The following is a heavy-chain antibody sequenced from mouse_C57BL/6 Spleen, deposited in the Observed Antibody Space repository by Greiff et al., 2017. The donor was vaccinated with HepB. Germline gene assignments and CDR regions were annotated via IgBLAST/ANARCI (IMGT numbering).Heavy chain of an antibody. CDR3: AREKDGNYENYFDY. J-gene: IGHJ2*01. Sequence: QVQLQQPGAELVKPGASVKLSCKASGYTFTSYWTHWVKQRPGRGLEWIGRIDPNSGGTKYNEKFKSKATLTVDKPSSTAYMQLSSLTSEDSAVYYWAREKDGNYENYFDYWGQGTTLTVSS. V-gene: IGHV1-72*01. D-gene: IGHD2-1*01. CDR2: IDPNSGGT. CDR1: GYTFTSYW.